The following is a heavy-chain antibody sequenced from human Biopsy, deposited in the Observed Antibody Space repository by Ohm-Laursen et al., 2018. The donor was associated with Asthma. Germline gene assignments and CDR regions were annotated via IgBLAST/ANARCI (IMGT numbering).Heavy chain of an antibody. D-gene: IGHD4-17*01. V-gene: IGHV4-30-2*01. Sequence: TLSLTWAVSGGSISSGDYSWSWIRQPPGKGLEWIGFISPSGNTYYSPSLKSRLTISVDRSKNQFSLRLSSVTAADTAMYYCARDYGDYVWRAFDIWGQGTTVTVSS. CDR2: ISPSGNT. CDR1: GGSISSGDYS. J-gene: IGHJ3*02. CDR3: ARDYGDYVWRAFDI.